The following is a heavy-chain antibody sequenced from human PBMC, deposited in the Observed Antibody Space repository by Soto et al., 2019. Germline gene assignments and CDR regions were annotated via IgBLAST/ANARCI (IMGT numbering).Heavy chain of an antibody. CDR3: ARERYYDSSGYSDY. D-gene: IGHD3-22*01. CDR2: ISYDGSNK. V-gene: IGHV3-30-3*01. J-gene: IGHJ4*02. CDR1: GFTFSSYA. Sequence: QVQLVESGGGVVQPGRSLRLSCAASGFTFSSYAMHWVRQAPGKGLEWVAVISYDGSNKYYADSVKGRFTISRDNSKNTLYLQMNSLRAEDTAVYYCARERYYDSSGYSDYWGQGTLVTVSS.